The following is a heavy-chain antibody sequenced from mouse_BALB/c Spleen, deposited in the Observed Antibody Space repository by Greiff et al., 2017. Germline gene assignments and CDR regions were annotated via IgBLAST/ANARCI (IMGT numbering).Heavy chain of an antibody. Sequence: EVKLEESGGGLVKPGGSLKLSCAASGFTFSSYAMSWVRQTPEKRLEWVASISSGGSTYYPDSVKGRFTISRDNARNILYLQMSSLRSEDTAMYYCAREGWDWYFDVWGAGTTVTVSS. CDR3: AREGWDWYFDV. CDR2: ISSGGST. CDR1: GFTFSSYA. J-gene: IGHJ1*01. D-gene: IGHD2-3*01. V-gene: IGHV5-6-5*01.